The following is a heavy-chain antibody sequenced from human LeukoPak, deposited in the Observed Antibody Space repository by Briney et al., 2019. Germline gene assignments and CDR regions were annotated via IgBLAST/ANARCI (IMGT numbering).Heavy chain of an antibody. V-gene: IGHV1-18*01. D-gene: IGHD5-12*01. CDR3: AILLPVGRWLQS. CDR1: GYTFTSYG. CDR2: ISAYNGNT. Sequence: ASVKVSCKASGYTFTSYGISWVRQAPGQGLEWMGWISAYNGNTNYAQKLQGRVTMTTDTSTSTAYMELRSLRSDDTAMYYCAILLPVGRWLQSWGQGTLVTVSS. J-gene: IGHJ4*02.